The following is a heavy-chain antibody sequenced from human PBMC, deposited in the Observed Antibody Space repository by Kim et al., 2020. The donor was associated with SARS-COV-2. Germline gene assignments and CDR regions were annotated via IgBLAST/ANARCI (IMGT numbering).Heavy chain of an antibody. D-gene: IGHD2-21*02. J-gene: IGHJ1*01. CDR1: GFTFSSYA. CDR3: AKVRHCGGDCLTFQH. Sequence: GGSLRLSCAASGFTFSSYAMSWVRQAPGKGLEWVSAISGSGGSTYYADSVKGRFTISRDNSKNTLYLQMNSLRAEDTAVYYCAKVRHCGGDCLTFQHWGQGTLVTVSS. CDR2: ISGSGGST. V-gene: IGHV3-23*01.